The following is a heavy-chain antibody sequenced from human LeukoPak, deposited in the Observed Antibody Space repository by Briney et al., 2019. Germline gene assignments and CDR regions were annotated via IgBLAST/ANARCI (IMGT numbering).Heavy chain of an antibody. CDR1: GGSIRSSSYY. CDR3: ARRAMITFGGVIVSFRDY. V-gene: IGHV4-39*01. Sequence: SETLPLTCTVSGGSIRSSSYYWGWIRQPPGKGLEWIGSIYYSGSTYYNPSLKSRVTISVDTSKNQFSLKLSSVTAADTAVYYCARRAMITFGGVIVSFRDYWGQGTLVTVSS. CDR2: IYYSGST. J-gene: IGHJ4*02. D-gene: IGHD3-16*02.